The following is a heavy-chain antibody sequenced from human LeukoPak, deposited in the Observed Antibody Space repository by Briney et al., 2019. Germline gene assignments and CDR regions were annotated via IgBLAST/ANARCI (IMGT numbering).Heavy chain of an antibody. CDR3: ARVCPGSTVTTRYYYYYMDV. CDR2: ISSSSSYI. J-gene: IGHJ6*03. Sequence: GGSLRLSCAASGFTFSSYSMNWVRQAPGKGLEWVSSISSSSSYIYYADSVKGRFTISRDNAKNSLYLQMNSLRAEDTAVYYCARVCPGSTVTTRYYYYYMDVWGKGTTVTVSS. D-gene: IGHD4-17*01. V-gene: IGHV3-21*01. CDR1: GFTFSSYS.